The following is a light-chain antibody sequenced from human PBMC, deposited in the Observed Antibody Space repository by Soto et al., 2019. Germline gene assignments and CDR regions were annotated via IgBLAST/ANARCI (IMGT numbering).Light chain of an antibody. CDR1: QSISSY. V-gene: IGKV1-39*01. J-gene: IGKJ1*01. CDR3: QNYNSYSEA. CDR2: AEY. Sequence: DIQLTQSPSSLSASVGDRVTITCRASQSISSYLNWYQQKPGKSTKLMIYAEYSLQSGVTSRFSGSGSGTEFTLTIRSLQPDDFATYYCQNYNSYSEASGQGNKVAIK.